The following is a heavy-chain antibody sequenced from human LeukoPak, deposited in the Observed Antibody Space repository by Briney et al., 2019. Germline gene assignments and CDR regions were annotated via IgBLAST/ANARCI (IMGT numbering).Heavy chain of an antibody. CDR3: ARDRSAAAAGRSWYFDL. J-gene: IGHJ2*01. V-gene: IGHV1-46*01. CDR2: IDPSGGST. CDR1: GYTFTSYY. Sequence: ASVTVSCKASGYTFTSYYMHWVRQAPGQGLEWMGIIDPSGGSTIYAHKFQGRVTMTRDMSTSTVYMELNRLRSEDTAMYYCARDRSAAAAGRSWYFDLWGRGTLITVSS. D-gene: IGHD6-13*01.